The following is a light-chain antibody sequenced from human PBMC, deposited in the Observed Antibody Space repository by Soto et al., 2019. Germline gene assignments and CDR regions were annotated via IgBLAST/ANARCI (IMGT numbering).Light chain of an antibody. CDR2: GVN. CDR1: SSDIYAYDY. V-gene: IGLV2-14*01. CDR3: GSYAGSDTFA. J-gene: IGLJ1*01. Sequence: QSALTQPASVSGSPGQSITITCTGTSSDIYAYDYVSWYQQHPGKAPKVVISGVNIRPSGVSSRLSGSKSGNTASLTISGLQAEDEAEYFCGSYAGSDTFAFGTGTKVTVL.